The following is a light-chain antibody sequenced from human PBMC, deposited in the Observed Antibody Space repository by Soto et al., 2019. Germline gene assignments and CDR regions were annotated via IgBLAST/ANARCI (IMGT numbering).Light chain of an antibody. V-gene: IGLV1-44*01. J-gene: IGLJ1*01. CDR1: SSNIGSNT. CDR2: SYN. Sequence: QSVLTQPPSASRTPVQRVTISCSGSSSNIGSNTVNWYQQLPGTAPKLLIYSYNQRPSGVPDRFSDSKSGTSASLAISGLQSEDEADYYCAAWDDSLNGYVFGTGTKLTVL. CDR3: AAWDDSLNGYV.